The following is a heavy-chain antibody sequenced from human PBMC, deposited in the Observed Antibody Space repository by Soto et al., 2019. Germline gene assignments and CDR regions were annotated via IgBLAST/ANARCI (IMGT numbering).Heavy chain of an antibody. D-gene: IGHD3-22*01. CDR3: ARAGGYYDSSGYYYANYYYGMDV. CDR1: GGTFSSYA. CDR2: IIPIFGTA. Sequence: SVKVSCKASGGTFSSYAISWVRQAPGQGLEWMGGIIPIFGTANYAQKFQGRVTITEDESTSTAYMELSSLRSEETAVYYCARAGGYYDSSGYYYANYYYGMDVWGQGTTVTVSS. J-gene: IGHJ6*02. V-gene: IGHV1-69*13.